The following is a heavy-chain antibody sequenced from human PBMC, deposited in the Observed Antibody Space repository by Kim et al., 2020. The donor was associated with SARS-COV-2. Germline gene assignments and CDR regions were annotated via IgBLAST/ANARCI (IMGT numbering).Heavy chain of an antibody. CDR3: AKDLLYVPGRGYFDS. V-gene: IGHV3-23*01. D-gene: IGHD3-10*01. J-gene: IGHJ4*02. Sequence: ADSVRGRFPISRDNSKNRLFLQMDSRRVDDTAVYYCAKDLLYVPGRGYFDSWGQGVVVTVSS.